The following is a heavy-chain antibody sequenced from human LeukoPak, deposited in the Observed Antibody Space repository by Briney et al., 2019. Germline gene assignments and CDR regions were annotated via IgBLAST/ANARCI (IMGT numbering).Heavy chain of an antibody. CDR3: ARVLFFGVNQNNHWFDP. J-gene: IGHJ5*02. D-gene: IGHD3-3*01. Sequence: PSETLSLTCTVSGGSVSSGSYYWSWIRQPPGKGLEWIGYIYYSGSTNYNPSLKSRVSILVDTSKNQFSLKLSSVTAADTAIYYCARVLFFGVNQNNHWFDPWGQGTLVTVSS. CDR1: GGSVSSGSYY. V-gene: IGHV4-61*01. CDR2: IYYSGST.